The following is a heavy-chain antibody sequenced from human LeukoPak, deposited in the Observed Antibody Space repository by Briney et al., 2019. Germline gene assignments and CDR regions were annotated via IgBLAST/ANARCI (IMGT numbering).Heavy chain of an antibody. CDR3: AKEGAAAGPDFDL. J-gene: IGHJ4*02. Sequence: PSETLSLTCTVSGASIENHYWSWIRQPAGKGLEWIGRFEPSGTTKYNPSLKSRITMPVDTSKNQFSLELNSVTAADTAVYYCAKEGAAAGPDFDLWGQGTLVIVSS. V-gene: IGHV4-4*07. D-gene: IGHD6-13*01. CDR2: FEPSGTT. CDR1: GASIENHY.